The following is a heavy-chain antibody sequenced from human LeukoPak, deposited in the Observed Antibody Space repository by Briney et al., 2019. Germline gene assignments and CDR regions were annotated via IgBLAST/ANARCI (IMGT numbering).Heavy chain of an antibody. D-gene: IGHD3-10*01. CDR1: GFTFSSYG. V-gene: IGHV3-7*01. CDR2: IKQDGSEK. Sequence: PGGSLRLSCAASGFTFSSYGMHWVRQAPGKGLEWVANIKQDGSEKYYVDSVKGRFTISRDNAKNSLYLQMNSLRAEDTAVYYCAREDSYYYGSGSYPFDYWGQGTLVTVSS. CDR3: AREDSYYYGSGSYPFDY. J-gene: IGHJ4*02.